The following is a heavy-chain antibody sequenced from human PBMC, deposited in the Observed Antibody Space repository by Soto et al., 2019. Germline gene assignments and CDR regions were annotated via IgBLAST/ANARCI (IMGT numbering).Heavy chain of an antibody. CDR3: ARDGPTGQIDY. Sequence: PSETLSLTCAVSGGSISSGDYYWSWIRQPPGKGLEWIGFISNSGNTYYNPSLRSRISISLDTSQNQFSLRLSSVTAADTAVYYCARDGPTGQIDYWGRGTLVTVSS. V-gene: IGHV4-30-4*01. D-gene: IGHD4-4*01. CDR2: ISNSGNT. CDR1: GGSISSGDYY. J-gene: IGHJ4*02.